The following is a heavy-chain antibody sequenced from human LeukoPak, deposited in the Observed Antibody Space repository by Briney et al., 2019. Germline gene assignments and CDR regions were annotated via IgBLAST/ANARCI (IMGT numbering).Heavy chain of an antibody. Sequence: PGGSLRLSCADSGFTFSSYGMHWVRQAPGKGLEWVAVISYDGSNKYYADSVKGRFTISRDNSKNTLYLQMNSLRAEDTAVYYCAKDYTYTTSGYYYFPYFQHWGQGTLVTVSS. CDR1: GFTFSSYG. CDR3: AKDYTYTTSGYYYFPYFQH. CDR2: ISYDGSNK. J-gene: IGHJ1*01. V-gene: IGHV3-30*18. D-gene: IGHD3-22*01.